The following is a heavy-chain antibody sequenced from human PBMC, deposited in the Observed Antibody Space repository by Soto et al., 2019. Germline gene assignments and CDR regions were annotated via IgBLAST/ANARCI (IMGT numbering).Heavy chain of an antibody. Sequence: EVQLVESGGGLIQPGGSLRLSCAVSGFTVRANYMGWVRQAPGKGRDWVSVIYSGGTRSYAGSLKGRFIISSDISNNTLYLQMNILRAEDTAVYYCHGYGYWGQGTLGAVSS. CDR1: GFTVRANY. CDR3: HGYGY. V-gene: IGHV3-53*01. D-gene: IGHD5-12*01. CDR2: IYSGGTR. J-gene: IGHJ4*02.